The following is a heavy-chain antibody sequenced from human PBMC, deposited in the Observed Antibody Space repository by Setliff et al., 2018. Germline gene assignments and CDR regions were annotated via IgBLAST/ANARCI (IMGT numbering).Heavy chain of an antibody. CDR2: IIPVLGMT. D-gene: IGHD3-3*01. CDR1: GYTFGAHY. J-gene: IGHJ4*02. Sequence: GASVKVSCKASGYTFGAHYIHWVRQAPGQGLEWMGAIIPVLGMTDYAQKFQGRLTITADKSTSTAYMELSGLRSDDTAVYFCARPRSPKISIFGVTPFDYWGQGTLVTVSS. V-gene: IGHV1-69*10. CDR3: ARPRSPKISIFGVTPFDY.